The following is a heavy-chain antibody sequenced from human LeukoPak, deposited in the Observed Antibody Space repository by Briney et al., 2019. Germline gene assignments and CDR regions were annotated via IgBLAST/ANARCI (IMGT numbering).Heavy chain of an antibody. CDR3: ARDRGGSHDASDI. Sequence: GGSLRLSCAASGFTFNSYGMHWVRQAPGKGLDWVALIWFDGTNKYYADSVKGRFTISRDNSKNTLGLQMNSLRAEDTAVYYCARDRGGSHDASDIWGQGTMVTVSS. D-gene: IGHD1-26*01. J-gene: IGHJ3*02. V-gene: IGHV3-33*01. CDR2: IWFDGTNK. CDR1: GFTFNSYG.